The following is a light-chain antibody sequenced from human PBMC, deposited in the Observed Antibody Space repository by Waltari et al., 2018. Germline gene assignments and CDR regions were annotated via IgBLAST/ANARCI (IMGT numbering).Light chain of an antibody. CDR2: GAS. CDR1: PSVSSN. Sequence: EIVMTQSPATLSVSPGERATLSCRASPSVSSNLAWYQQKPGQAPRLLIYGASTRATGIPARFSGSGSGTEFTLTISSLQSEDFAVYYCQQYNNWPRRTFGQGTKVEIK. CDR3: QQYNNWPRRT. J-gene: IGKJ1*01. V-gene: IGKV3-15*01.